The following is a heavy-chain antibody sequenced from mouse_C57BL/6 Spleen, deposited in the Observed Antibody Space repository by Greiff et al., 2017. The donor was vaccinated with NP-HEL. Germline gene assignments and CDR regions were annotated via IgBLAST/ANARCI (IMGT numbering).Heavy chain of an antibody. J-gene: IGHJ1*03. CDR2: IYPGDGDT. D-gene: IGHD2-3*01. Sequence: LQQSGAELVKPGASVKISCKASGYAFSSYWMNWVKQRPGKGLEWIGQIYPGDGDTNYNGKFKGKATLTADKSSSPAYMQLSSLTSEDSAVYFCARDGYYGYFDVWGTGTTVTVSS. CDR1: GYAFSSYW. CDR3: ARDGYYGYFDV. V-gene: IGHV1-80*01.